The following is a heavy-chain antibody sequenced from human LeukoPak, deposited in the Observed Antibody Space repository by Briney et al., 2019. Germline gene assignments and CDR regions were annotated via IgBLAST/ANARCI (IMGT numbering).Heavy chain of an antibody. CDR3: ARVERYYYDSSGSPAHYYYYGMDV. CDR1: GGSISSGGSY. V-gene: IGHV4-31*03. J-gene: IGHJ6*02. Sequence: SETLSLTCTVSGGSISSGGSYWSWIRQHPGKGLEWIGYIYYSGSTYYNPSLKSRVTISVDTSKNQFSLKLSSVTAADTAVYYCARVERYYYDSSGSPAHYYYYGMDVWGQGTTVTVSS. D-gene: IGHD3-22*01. CDR2: IYYSGST.